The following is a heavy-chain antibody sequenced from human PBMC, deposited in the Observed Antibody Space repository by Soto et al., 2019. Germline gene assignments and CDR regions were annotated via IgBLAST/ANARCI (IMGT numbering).Heavy chain of an antibody. CDR2: IDSGSSTI. Sequence: EVQLVESGGGLVQPGGSLRLSCAASGFTFSSYSMNWVRLAPGKGLEWISYIDSGSSTIDYADSVRGRFTISRDNTKNSLYLHMNSLRDEDTAVYYCAATTVALRTFDFWGQGTLVTVS. D-gene: IGHD4-17*01. J-gene: IGHJ4*02. CDR1: GFTFSSYS. V-gene: IGHV3-48*02. CDR3: AATTVALRTFDF.